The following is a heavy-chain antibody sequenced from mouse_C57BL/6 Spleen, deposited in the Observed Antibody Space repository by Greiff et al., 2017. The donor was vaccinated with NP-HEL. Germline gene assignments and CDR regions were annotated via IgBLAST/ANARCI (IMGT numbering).Heavy chain of an antibody. Sequence: QVHVKQPGAELVRPGTSVKLSCKASGYTFTSYWMHWVKQRPGQGLEWIGVIDPSDSYTNYIQKFKGKATLTVDTSSSTAYMQLSSLTSEDSAVYYCARGRVRLLDYWGQGTTLTVSS. D-gene: IGHD1-2*01. V-gene: IGHV1-59*01. CDR1: GYTFTSYW. CDR2: IDPSDSYT. CDR3: ARGRVRLLDY. J-gene: IGHJ2*01.